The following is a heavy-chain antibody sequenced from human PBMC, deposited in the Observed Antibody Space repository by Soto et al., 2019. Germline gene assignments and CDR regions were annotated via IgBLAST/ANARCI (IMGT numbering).Heavy chain of an antibody. J-gene: IGHJ6*02. CDR3: ARDGISDYDFWGGYYYYGMDV. D-gene: IGHD3-3*01. Sequence: SETLSLTCTVSGGSISSSSYYWGWIRQPPGKGLEWFGSIYYSGSTYYNPSLKSRVTISVDTSKNQFSLKLSSVTAADTAVYYCARDGISDYDFWGGYYYYGMDVWGQGTTVTVSS. V-gene: IGHV4-39*02. CDR1: GGSISSSSYY. CDR2: IYYSGST.